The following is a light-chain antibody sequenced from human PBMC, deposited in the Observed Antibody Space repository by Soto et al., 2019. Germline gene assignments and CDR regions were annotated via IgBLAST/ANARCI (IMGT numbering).Light chain of an antibody. CDR3: SSYTSSSARVV. Sequence: QSVLTQPASVSGSPGQSITISCTGTSSDVGGYNYVSCYQQHPGKAPKLMIYDVSNRPSGVSNRFSGSKSGNTASLTISGLHAEDEADYYCSSYTSSSARVVFGTGTKLTVL. CDR1: SSDVGGYNY. V-gene: IGLV2-14*01. J-gene: IGLJ1*01. CDR2: DVS.